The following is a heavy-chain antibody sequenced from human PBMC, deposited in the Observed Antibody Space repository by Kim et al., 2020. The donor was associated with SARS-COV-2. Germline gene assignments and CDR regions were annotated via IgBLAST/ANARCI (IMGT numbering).Heavy chain of an antibody. V-gene: IGHV4-61*01. Sequence: SETLSLTCTVSGCSVSSGTYHWGWIRQPPGKGLQWVASISYSGSPNYTPSLRSRVTISSDTSESHFSLRLSSVTSADTSIYFCARGRYSGNDFPPDYWGQGILVTVSS. D-gene: IGHD5-12*01. CDR3: ARGRYSGNDFPPDY. CDR1: GCSVSSGTYH. J-gene: IGHJ4*02. CDR2: ISYSGSP.